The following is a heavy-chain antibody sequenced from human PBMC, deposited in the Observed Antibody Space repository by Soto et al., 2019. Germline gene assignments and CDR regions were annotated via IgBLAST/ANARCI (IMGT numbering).Heavy chain of an antibody. J-gene: IGHJ4*02. CDR2: FFYTGST. D-gene: IGHD5-12*01. Sequence: SETLSLTCTVSGGSISSYYWSWIRQPPGKGLEWIGYFFYTGSTNYNPSLESRLTMSVDMSKNHFSLKLSSVTAADTAVYYCAGGTDGKKVAYWGQGTLVTVSS. CDR3: AGGTDGKKVAY. CDR1: GGSISSYY. V-gene: IGHV4-59*01.